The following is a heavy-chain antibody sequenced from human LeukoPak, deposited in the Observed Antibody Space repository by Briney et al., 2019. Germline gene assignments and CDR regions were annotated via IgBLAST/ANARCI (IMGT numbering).Heavy chain of an antibody. CDR2: IGQDGSVQ. J-gene: IGHJ4*02. CDR3: ATHDVLTGYPYFEL. D-gene: IGHD3-9*01. Sequence: GSLRLSCVASGFIFRSYWMSWVRQAPGKGLEWVANIGQDGSVQYYVDSVKGRFTISRDNAKNSLYLQMNNLSAEDTAVYYCATHDVLTGYPYFELWGQGTLVAVSS. V-gene: IGHV3-7*01. CDR1: GFIFRSYW.